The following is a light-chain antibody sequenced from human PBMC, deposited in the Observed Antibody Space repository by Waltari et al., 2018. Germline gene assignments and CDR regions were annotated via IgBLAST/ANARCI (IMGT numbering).Light chain of an antibody. Sequence: EVVLTQSSGPLSLSPGERATLACRASQSVGPSLAWYQQKPGQAPRLLIFGASRRATGIPDRFSGSGSGTDFSLTISRLEPEDFAVYYCQHYVRLPATFGQGTKVEI. V-gene: IGKV3-20*01. CDR1: QSVGPS. J-gene: IGKJ1*01. CDR3: QHYVRLPAT. CDR2: GAS.